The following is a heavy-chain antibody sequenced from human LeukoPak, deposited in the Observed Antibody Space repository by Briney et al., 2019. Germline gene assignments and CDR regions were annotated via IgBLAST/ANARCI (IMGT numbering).Heavy chain of an antibody. CDR3: ARDVETLLNRMDV. V-gene: IGHV3-33*08. Sequence: GGSLRLSCAASGFTFNNYAIHWVRQAPGKGLEWVAVLWNGGFDHFYRDSVRGRFTISRDVSKNTLYLQMDGLRADDTAVYYCARDVETLLNRMDVWGQGTTVIVSS. D-gene: IGHD5-18*01. J-gene: IGHJ6*02. CDR1: GFTFNNYA. CDR2: LWNGGFDH.